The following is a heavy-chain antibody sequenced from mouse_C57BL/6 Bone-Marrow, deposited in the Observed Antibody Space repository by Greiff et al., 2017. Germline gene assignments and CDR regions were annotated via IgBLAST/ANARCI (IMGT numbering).Heavy chain of an antibody. CDR1: GYAFTNYL. J-gene: IGHJ1*03. CDR2: INPGSGGT. D-gene: IGHD1-1*01. V-gene: IGHV1-54*01. Sequence: QVQLQQSGAELVRPGTSVKVSCKASGYAFTNYLIEWVKQRPGQGLEWIGVINPGSGGTNYNEKFKGKATLPADKSSSTASMQLSSLTSEVSAFYFCARQTLYYYGSNWYFDVWGTGTTVTVSS. CDR3: ARQTLYYYGSNWYFDV.